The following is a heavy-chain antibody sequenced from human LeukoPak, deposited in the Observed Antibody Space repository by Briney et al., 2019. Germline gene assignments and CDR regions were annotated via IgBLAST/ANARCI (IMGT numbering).Heavy chain of an antibody. CDR2: ITWNSGSI. Sequence: RSLRLSCAASGFTFDDYAMHWVRQAPGKGLEWVSGITWNSGSIGYADSVKGRFIISRDNAKNSLYLQMNSLRAEDTALYYCARDGLGLELLNYFDYWGQGTLVTVSS. V-gene: IGHV3-9*01. D-gene: IGHD1-26*01. CDR1: GFTFDDYA. CDR3: ARDGLGLELLNYFDY. J-gene: IGHJ4*02.